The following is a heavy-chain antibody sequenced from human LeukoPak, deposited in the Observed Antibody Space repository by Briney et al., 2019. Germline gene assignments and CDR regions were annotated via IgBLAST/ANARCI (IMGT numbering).Heavy chain of an antibody. CDR1: GGTFSSYA. CDR3: ARPLGSQGSYPLYNY. CDR2: VIPILGIA. V-gene: IGHV1-69*04. Sequence: ASVKVSCKASGGTFSSYAISWVRQAPGQGLEWMGRVIPILGIANYAQKFQGRVTITADKSTSTAYMELSSLRSEDTAVYYCARPLGSQGSYPLYNYWGQGTLVTVSS. J-gene: IGHJ4*02. D-gene: IGHD3-16*01.